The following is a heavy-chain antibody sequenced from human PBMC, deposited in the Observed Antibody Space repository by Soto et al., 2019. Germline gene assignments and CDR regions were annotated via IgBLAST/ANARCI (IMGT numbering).Heavy chain of an antibody. CDR2: IGTAGDT. D-gene: IGHD3-10*01. CDR3: ARIVNGSGSYYDYYGMDV. V-gene: IGHV3-13*01. J-gene: IGHJ6*02. CDR1: GFTFSSYD. Sequence: GSLRLSCAASGFTFSSYDMHWVRQATGKGLEWVSAIGTAGDTYYPGSVKGRFTISRENTKNSLYLQMNSLRAGDTAVYYCARIVNGSGSYYDYYGMDVWGQGTTVTVSS.